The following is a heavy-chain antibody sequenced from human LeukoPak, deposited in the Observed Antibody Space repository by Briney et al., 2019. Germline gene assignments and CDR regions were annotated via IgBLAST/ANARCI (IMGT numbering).Heavy chain of an antibody. CDR2: IIPILGIA. J-gene: IGHJ4*02. Sequence: ASVKVSCKASGYTFTSYGISWVRRAPGQGLEWMGRIIPILGIANYAQKFQGRVTITADKSTSTAYMELSSLRSEDTAVYYCARDLIAVAGTVDYWGQGTLVTVSS. CDR3: ARDLIAVAGTVDY. D-gene: IGHD6-19*01. CDR1: GYTFTSYG. V-gene: IGHV1-69*04.